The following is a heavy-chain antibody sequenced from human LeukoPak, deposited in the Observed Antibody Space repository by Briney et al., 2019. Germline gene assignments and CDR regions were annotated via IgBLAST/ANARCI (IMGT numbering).Heavy chain of an antibody. CDR1: GFTFSTYG. D-gene: IGHD3-16*01. Sequence: GGSLRLSCAASGFTFSTYGMSWVRQAPGKGLEWVSGISGSGRSTYYADSVKGRFTVSRDNSKDTLYLQMSSLRAEDMAVYYCAKLRTGGLRGGSFDYWGQGTLVTVSS. J-gene: IGHJ4*02. V-gene: IGHV3-23*01. CDR2: ISGSGRST. CDR3: AKLRTGGLRGGSFDY.